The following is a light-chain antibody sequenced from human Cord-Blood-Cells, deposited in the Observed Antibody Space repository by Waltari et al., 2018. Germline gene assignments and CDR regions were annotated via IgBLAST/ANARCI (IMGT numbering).Light chain of an antibody. CDR1: SSDVGGYNY. CDR3: CSYAGSYTV. V-gene: IGLV2-11*01. J-gene: IGLJ2*01. CDR2: DVS. Sequence: QSALTQPRSVSGSPGQSFPISCTGTSSDVGGYNYVSWYHQHPGKAPKLMIYDVSKRPSGVPDRFSGSKSGNTASLTISGLQAEDEADYYCCSYAGSYTVFGGGTKLTVL.